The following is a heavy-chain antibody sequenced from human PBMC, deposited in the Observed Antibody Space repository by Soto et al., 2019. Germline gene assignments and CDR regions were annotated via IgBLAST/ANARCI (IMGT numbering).Heavy chain of an antibody. CDR2: IYTDDTT. Sequence: EVKVVESGGDLVQPGGSLRLSCAASGFTVNYNYMTWVRQASGKGLEWVSVIYTDDTTYYADSVKGRFTISRDNSKNTLYLQMNSLRAEDTAIYYCARAKPPSYSSGWYGFDYWGQGTLVTVSS. J-gene: IGHJ4*02. V-gene: IGHV3-66*01. CDR3: ARAKPPSYSSGWYGFDY. CDR1: GFTVNYNY. D-gene: IGHD6-19*01.